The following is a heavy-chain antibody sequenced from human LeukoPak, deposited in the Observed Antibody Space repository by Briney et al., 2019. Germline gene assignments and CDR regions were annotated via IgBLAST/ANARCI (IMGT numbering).Heavy chain of an antibody. Sequence: GGSLRLSCAASGFTFSSYAMHWVRQAPGKGLEWVAVISYDGSNKYYADSVKGRFTISRDNSKNTLYLQMNSLRAEDTAVYYCARRAVPSSSYASVYYYYMDVWGKGTTVTVSS. J-gene: IGHJ6*03. CDR2: ISYDGSNK. CDR1: GFTFSSYA. CDR3: ARRAVPSSSYASVYYYYMDV. D-gene: IGHD6-13*01. V-gene: IGHV3-30*04.